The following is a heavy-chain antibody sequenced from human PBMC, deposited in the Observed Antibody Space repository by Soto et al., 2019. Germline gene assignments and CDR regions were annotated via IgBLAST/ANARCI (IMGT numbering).Heavy chain of an antibody. CDR1: GYTFTRYT. D-gene: IGHD2-15*01. CDR2: INPDNGNT. Sequence: ASVKVSCKASGYTFTRYTMNWVRQAPGQRLEWMGWINPDNGNTKSSQKFQDRVIITRDTSASTAYMDLSSLRSEDTAVYYCARGIATGQLDPWGQGTLVPVSS. V-gene: IGHV1-3*01. J-gene: IGHJ5*02. CDR3: ARGIATGQLDP.